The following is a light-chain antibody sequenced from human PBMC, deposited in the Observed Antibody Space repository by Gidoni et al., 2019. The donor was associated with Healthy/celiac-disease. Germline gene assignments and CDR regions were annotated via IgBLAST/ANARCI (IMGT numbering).Light chain of an antibody. J-gene: IGKJ1*01. CDR1: KSVSRSY. V-gene: IGKV3-20*01. CDR3: QQYGSSRT. Sequence: EIVLTQSPGTLSLSPGERATLSCRASKSVSRSYLAWYQQIPGQAPRLLIYGASSRATGIPDRFSGSGSGTDFTLTISRLEPEDFAVYYCQQYGSSRTFGQGTKVEIK. CDR2: GAS.